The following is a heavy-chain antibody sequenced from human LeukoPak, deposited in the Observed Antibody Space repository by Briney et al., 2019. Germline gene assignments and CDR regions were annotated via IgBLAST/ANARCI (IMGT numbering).Heavy chain of an antibody. CDR2: IGTAGET. D-gene: IGHD6-19*01. J-gene: IGHJ4*02. V-gene: IGHV3-13*01. CDR1: GFTFSSYD. CDR3: ARVSYSSGWFFDS. Sequence: GGSLRLSCAASGFTFSSYDMDWGRHGTGKGVEWVSAIGTAGETYYTGSVKGRFTTSSQNPKNSFSLQINTLRPGDTAVYYCARVSYSSGWFFDSGGQGTLVTFSP.